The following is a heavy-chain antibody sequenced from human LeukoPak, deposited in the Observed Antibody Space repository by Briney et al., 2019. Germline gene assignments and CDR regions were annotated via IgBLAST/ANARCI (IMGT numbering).Heavy chain of an antibody. CDR2: INAGNGNT. V-gene: IGHV1-3*01. CDR3: AREQGYCSGGPCYYYYGMDV. CDR1: GGTFSSYA. J-gene: IGHJ6*02. D-gene: IGHD2-15*01. Sequence: ASVKVSCKASGGTFSSYAMHWVRQAPGQRLEWMGWINAGNGNTKYSQKFQGRVTISRDTSASTAYMELSSLRSEDTAVYYCAREQGYCSGGPCYYYYGMDVWGQGTTVTVSS.